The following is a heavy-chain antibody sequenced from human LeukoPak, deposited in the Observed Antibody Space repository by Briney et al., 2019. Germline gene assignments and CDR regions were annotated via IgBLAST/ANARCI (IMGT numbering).Heavy chain of an antibody. CDR3: AGDRGLLMDV. CDR1: GFTFSSYD. CDR2: ISSSGSTI. V-gene: IGHV3-48*03. D-gene: IGHD1-26*01. Sequence: GGSLRLSCAASGFTFSSYDMNWVRQAPGKGLEWVLYISSSGSTIYYADSVKGRFPISRDNAKNSLYLQINSLRAEDTAVYYCAGDRGLLMDVWGKGTTVTVSS. J-gene: IGHJ6*03.